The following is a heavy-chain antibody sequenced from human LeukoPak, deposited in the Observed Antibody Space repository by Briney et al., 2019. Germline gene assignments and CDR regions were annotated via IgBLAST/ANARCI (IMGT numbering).Heavy chain of an antibody. Sequence: SGGSLRLSCAASGFTFSSYSMNWVRQAPGKGLEWVSSISSSSSYIYYADSVKGRFTISRDNAKNSLYLQMNSLRAEDTAVYYCARDLHCSSTSCHYHYYYMDVWGKGTTVTVSS. CDR3: ARDLHCSSTSCHYHYYYMDV. CDR1: GFTFSSYS. J-gene: IGHJ6*03. D-gene: IGHD2-2*01. V-gene: IGHV3-21*01. CDR2: ISSSSSYI.